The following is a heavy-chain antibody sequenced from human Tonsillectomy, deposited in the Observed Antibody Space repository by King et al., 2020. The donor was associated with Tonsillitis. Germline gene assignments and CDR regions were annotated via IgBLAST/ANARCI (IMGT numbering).Heavy chain of an antibody. CDR2: ISGDGVST. Sequence: VQLVESGGGVVQPGGSLRLSCAASGFTFDDYAMHWVRQAPGKGLEWVSLISGDGVSTFYPDSVRGRFTISRDNSKNSLYLQMNSLTTEDTAFYYCAKDLESSWTGGAFDIWGQGTMITVSS. V-gene: IGHV3-43*02. D-gene: IGHD6-13*01. CDR1: GFTFDDYA. CDR3: AKDLESSWTGGAFDI. J-gene: IGHJ3*02.